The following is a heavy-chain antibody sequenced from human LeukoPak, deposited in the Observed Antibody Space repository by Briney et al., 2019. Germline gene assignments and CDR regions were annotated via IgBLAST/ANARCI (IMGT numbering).Heavy chain of an antibody. Sequence: ASVKVSCKASGYTFTSYYMHWVRQAPGQGLEWMGWMNPNSGNTGYAQKFQGRVTMTRNTSISTAYMELSSLRSEDTAVYYCARGRFGELLSYWGQGTLVTVSS. V-gene: IGHV1-8*02. J-gene: IGHJ4*02. D-gene: IGHD3-10*01. CDR3: ARGRFGELLSY. CDR1: GYTFTSYY. CDR2: MNPNSGNT.